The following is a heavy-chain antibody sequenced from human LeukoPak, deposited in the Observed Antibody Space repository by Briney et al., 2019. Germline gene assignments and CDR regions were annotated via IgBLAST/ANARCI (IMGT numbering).Heavy chain of an antibody. CDR2: ISWDGGST. J-gene: IGHJ3*02. CDR1: GFTFDDYT. D-gene: IGHD3-3*01. Sequence: PGGSLRLSCAASGFTFDDYTMHWVRQAPGKGLELVSLISWDGGSTYYADSVKGRFTISRDNSKNSLYLQMNSLRTEDTALYYCAKDEIRGRYDFWSGYYLGGSFDIWGQGTMVTVSS. V-gene: IGHV3-43*01. CDR3: AKDEIRGRYDFWSGYYLGGSFDI.